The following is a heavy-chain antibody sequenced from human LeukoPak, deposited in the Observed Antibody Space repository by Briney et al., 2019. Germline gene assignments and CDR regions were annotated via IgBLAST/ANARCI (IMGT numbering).Heavy chain of an antibody. D-gene: IGHD5-24*01. CDR1: GFTFSDYS. Sequence: GGSLRLSRAASGFTFSDYSMNWFRQAPGKGLEWISYIGIDSGNTNYADSVKGRFTISGDKAKNSLYLQMNSLRVEDTAVYYCARDYKYAFDNWGQGTLVTVSS. J-gene: IGHJ4*02. CDR2: IGIDSGNT. V-gene: IGHV3-48*01. CDR3: ARDYKYAFDN.